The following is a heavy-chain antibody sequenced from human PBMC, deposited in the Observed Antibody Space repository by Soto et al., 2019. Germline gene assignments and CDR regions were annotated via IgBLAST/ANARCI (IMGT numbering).Heavy chain of an antibody. J-gene: IGHJ6*03. CDR2: IYSGGST. CDR1: GFTVSSNY. D-gene: IGHD6-13*01. V-gene: IGHV3-66*01. Sequence: GGSLRLSCAASGFTVSSNYMSWVRQAPGKGLEWVSVIYSGGSTYYADSVKGRFTISRDNSKNTLYLQMNSLRAEDTAVYYCARDSAVAAAGIYYMDVWGKGTTVTVSS. CDR3: ARDSAVAAAGIYYMDV.